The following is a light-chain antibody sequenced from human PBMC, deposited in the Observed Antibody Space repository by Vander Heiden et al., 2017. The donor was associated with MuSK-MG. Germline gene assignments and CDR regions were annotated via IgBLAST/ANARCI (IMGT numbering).Light chain of an antibody. V-gene: IGKV3D-20*01. CDR2: DAS. J-gene: IGKJ2*01. CDR3: QQYVSSPPYT. CDR1: QSVSSRY. Sequence: EVLLTQSPATLSLSPGEKAALPCGASQSVSSRYLAWYQQKPGLAPRRLIYDASSRATGIPDRFSGSGAGTDFTLTISRLEPEDFAVYYCQQYVSSPPYTFGQGTKLEIK.